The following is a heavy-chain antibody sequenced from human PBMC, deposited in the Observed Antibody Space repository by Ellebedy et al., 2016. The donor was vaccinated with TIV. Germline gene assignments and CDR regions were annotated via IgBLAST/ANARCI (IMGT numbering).Heavy chain of an antibody. V-gene: IGHV3-7*03. Sequence: PGGSLRLSCAASGFTFSGYWMSWVRQAPGKGLEWVANLKEDGSEAYYVDSVKGRFTISRDNAKNSLYLQMSNLRAEDKAAFYCARAGGRHSTGSGFYWGQGTRVTVST. CDR2: LKEDGSEA. CDR3: ARAGGRHSTGSGFY. CDR1: GFTFSGYW. J-gene: IGHJ4*02. D-gene: IGHD2-2*01.